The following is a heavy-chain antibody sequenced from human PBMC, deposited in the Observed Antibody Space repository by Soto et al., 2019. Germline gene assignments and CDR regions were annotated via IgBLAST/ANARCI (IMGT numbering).Heavy chain of an antibody. V-gene: IGHV3-30*18. CDR1: GFKFNDYG. D-gene: IGHD1-26*01. J-gene: IGHJ6*02. CDR2: ISYDGSHK. CDR3: AKDRAGYSRGMDV. Sequence: QVQLVESGGGVVKPGRSLRLSCTVSGFKFNDYGMHWVRQAPGKGLEWVALISYDGSHKYYADSVKGRFTISRDNSKNTLYLQTNSLRAEGTAVYYCAKDRAGYSRGMDVWGQGTTVAVSS.